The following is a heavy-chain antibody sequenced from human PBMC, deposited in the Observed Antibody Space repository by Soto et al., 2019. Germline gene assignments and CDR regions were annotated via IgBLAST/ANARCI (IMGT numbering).Heavy chain of an antibody. CDR2: IIPIFGTA. D-gene: IGHD6-19*01. CDR3: ARVSKWSEWLVQLDYYYGMDV. V-gene: IGHV1-69*13. Sequence: RASLKVSCKASGGTFSIYAISWVRQAPGQGLEWMGGIIPIFGTANYAQKFQGRVTITADESTSTAYMELSSLRSEDTAVYYCARVSKWSEWLVQLDYYYGMDVWGQGTTVTVSS. CDR1: GGTFSIYA. J-gene: IGHJ6*02.